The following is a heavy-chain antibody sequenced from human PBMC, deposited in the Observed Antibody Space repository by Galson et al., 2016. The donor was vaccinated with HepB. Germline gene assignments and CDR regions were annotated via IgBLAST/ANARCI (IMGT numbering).Heavy chain of an antibody. Sequence: SETLSLTCTVSGGSISRNNYYWGWIRQSPGKGLEWIGSIYYSGTTYYNPSLQSRVTISVDTSKTQFSLKLSSATAADAAVYYCVRGEGFCGDDCYTGPDYWGQGTLVTVSS. D-gene: IGHD2-21*02. CDR1: GGSISRNNYY. CDR2: IYYSGTT. V-gene: IGHV4-39*01. J-gene: IGHJ4*02. CDR3: VRGEGFCGDDCYTGPDY.